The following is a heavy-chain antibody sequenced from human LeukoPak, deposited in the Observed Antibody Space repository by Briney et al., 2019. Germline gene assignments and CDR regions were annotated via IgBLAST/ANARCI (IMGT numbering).Heavy chain of an antibody. V-gene: IGHV3-23*01. Sequence: GGSLRLSCAASGFTFSSYAMSWVRQAPGKGLKWVSAISGSGGSTYYADSVKGRFTISRDNSKNTLYLQMNSLRAEDTAVYYCAKDLEYYDSSGYYPYWGQGTLVTVSS. CDR3: AKDLEYYDSSGYYPY. CDR1: GFTFSSYA. D-gene: IGHD3-22*01. J-gene: IGHJ4*02. CDR2: ISGSGGST.